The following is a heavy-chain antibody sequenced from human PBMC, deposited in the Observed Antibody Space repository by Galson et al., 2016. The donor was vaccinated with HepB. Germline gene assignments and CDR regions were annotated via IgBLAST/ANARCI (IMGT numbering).Heavy chain of an antibody. Sequence: SLRLSCAASGFTSITFKTYPINWVRQAPGKGLEWVSAISGSGGSTYYADSLKGRFTISRDNSKNKLYLHMSRLRAEDTAMYYCAKSDRGSFFNWYFDLGGRGTLVTVSS. J-gene: IGHJ2*01. CDR2: ISGSGGST. D-gene: IGHD1-26*01. CDR1: GFTSITFKTYP. CDR3: AKSDRGSFFNWYFDL. V-gene: IGHV3-23*01.